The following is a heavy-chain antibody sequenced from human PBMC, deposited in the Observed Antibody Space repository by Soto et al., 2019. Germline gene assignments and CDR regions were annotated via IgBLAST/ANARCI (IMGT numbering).Heavy chain of an antibody. Sequence: PGGSLRLSCAASGFTFSSYAMHWVRQAPGKGLEWVAVISYDGSNKYYADSVKGRFTISRDNSKNTLYLQMNSLRAEDTAVYYCAREKDGSSWSRPYYYYYGMDVWGQGTTVTVSS. CDR3: AREKDGSSWSRPYYYYYGMDV. D-gene: IGHD6-13*01. CDR2: ISYDGSNK. CDR1: GFTFSSYA. V-gene: IGHV3-30-3*01. J-gene: IGHJ6*02.